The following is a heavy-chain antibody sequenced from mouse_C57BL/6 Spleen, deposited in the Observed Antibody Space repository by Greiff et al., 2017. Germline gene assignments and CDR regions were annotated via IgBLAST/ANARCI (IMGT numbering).Heavy chain of an antibody. D-gene: IGHD1-1*01. CDR1: GYSFTDYN. Sequence: EVKLQESGPELVKPGASVKISCKASGYSFTDYNMNWVKQSNGKSLAWIGVINPNYGTTSYNQKFKGKATLTVDQSSSTAYMQLNSLTSQDSAVYYWASAAVNYYGIRSYAMDYWGQGTSVTVSS. CDR2: INPNYGTT. J-gene: IGHJ4*01. CDR3: ASAAVNYYGIRSYAMDY. V-gene: IGHV1-39*01.